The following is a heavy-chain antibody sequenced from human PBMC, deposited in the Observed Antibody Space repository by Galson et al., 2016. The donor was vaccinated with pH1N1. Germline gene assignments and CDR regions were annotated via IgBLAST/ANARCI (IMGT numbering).Heavy chain of an antibody. J-gene: IGHJ6*03. CDR1: GGSMNNYY. Sequence: SETLSLTCTVSGGSMNNYYWTWIRQPAGKGLEWIGRIYSTGSTNYHPSLKSRVTMSVDTSKTQFSLNVRSVTAADTAVYFGTRDRQGNIWFGAYAYHMDVWVRGTKLTVSS. CDR2: IYSTGST. V-gene: IGHV4-4*07. D-gene: IGHD3-10*01. CDR3: TRDRQGNIWFGAYAYHMDV.